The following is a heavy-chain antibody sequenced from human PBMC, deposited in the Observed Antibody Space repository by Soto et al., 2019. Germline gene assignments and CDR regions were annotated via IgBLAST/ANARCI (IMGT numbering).Heavy chain of an antibody. CDR1: GGSISSYY. V-gene: IGHV4-59*01. J-gene: IGHJ5*02. CDR3: ARVRACSGGTCYSWWFDP. CDR2: IYNSGST. Sequence: QVRLQESGPGLVKPSETLSLTCTVSGGSISSYYWSWIRQPPGKGLEWIGHIYNSGSTSYNSSLKSRVTISVDTSKSQLSLKLSSVTAADTAVYYCARVRACSGGTCYSWWFDPWGQGTLVTVSS. D-gene: IGHD2-15*01.